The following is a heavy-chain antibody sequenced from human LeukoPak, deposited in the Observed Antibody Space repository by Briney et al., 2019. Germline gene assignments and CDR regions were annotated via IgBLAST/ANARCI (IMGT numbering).Heavy chain of an antibody. V-gene: IGHV3-7*01. Sequence: GGSLRLSCAASGFTFSSYWMSWVRQAPGKGLEWVANIKQDGSEKYYEDSVKGRFTISRDNAKNSLYLQMNSLRAEDTAVYYCARGYEGFGDAFDIWGQGTMVTVSS. D-gene: IGHD3-16*01. CDR3: ARGYEGFGDAFDI. CDR2: IKQDGSEK. J-gene: IGHJ3*02. CDR1: GFTFSSYW.